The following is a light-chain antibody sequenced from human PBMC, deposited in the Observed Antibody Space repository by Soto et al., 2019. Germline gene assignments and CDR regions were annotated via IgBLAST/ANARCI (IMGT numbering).Light chain of an antibody. J-gene: IGKJ4*01. CDR1: QSVSSN. CDR2: GAS. CDR3: QQYNDWPLT. Sequence: EKVMTQSPATLSVSPGERATLSCRASQSVSSNLAWFQQKPGQAPRLLIYGASTRATGIPARFSGSGSGTEFTLTIGSLQSEDFAVYYCQQYNDWPLTLGGGTKVDIK. V-gene: IGKV3-15*01.